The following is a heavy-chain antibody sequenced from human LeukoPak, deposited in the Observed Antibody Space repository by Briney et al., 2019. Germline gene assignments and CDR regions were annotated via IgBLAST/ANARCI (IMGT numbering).Heavy chain of an antibody. CDR2: INPSGGST. CDR1: GYTFTSYY. Sequence: GASVKVSCKASGYTFTSYYMHWVRQAPGQGLEWMGIINPSGGSTSYAQKFQGRVTMTRDMYTSTVYMELSSLRSEDTAVYYCARDQGCSGGSCYAPNAFDIWGQGTMVTVSS. J-gene: IGHJ3*02. V-gene: IGHV1-46*01. CDR3: ARDQGCSGGSCYAPNAFDI. D-gene: IGHD2-15*01.